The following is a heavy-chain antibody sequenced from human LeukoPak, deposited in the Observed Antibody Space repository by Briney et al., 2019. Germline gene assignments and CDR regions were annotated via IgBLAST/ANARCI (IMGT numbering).Heavy chain of an antibody. CDR3: ATDPIYSGYAFRFDY. CDR1: GYTLTELS. J-gene: IGHJ4*02. V-gene: IGHV1-24*01. D-gene: IGHD5-12*01. CDR2: FDPEDGET. Sequence: ASVKVSCKVSGYTLTELSMHWVPQAPGKGLEWMGGFDPEDGETIYAQKFQGRVTMTEDTSTDTAYMELSSLRSEDTAVYYCATDPIYSGYAFRFDYWGQGTLVTVSS.